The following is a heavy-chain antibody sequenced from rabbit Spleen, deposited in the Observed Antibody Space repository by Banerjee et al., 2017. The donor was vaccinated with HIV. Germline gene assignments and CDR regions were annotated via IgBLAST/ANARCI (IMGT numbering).Heavy chain of an antibody. Sequence: QEQLVESGGGLVQPEGSLTLTCTASGFSFSNSYYMCWVRQAPGKGLEWIGCIYTGSGGRTDYASWAKGRFTISKTSSTTVDLKMTSLTVADTATYFCARGVGSRARLDLWGPGTLVTVS. CDR2: IYTGSGGRT. V-gene: IGHV1S45*01. CDR1: GFSFSNSYY. CDR3: ARGVGSRARLDL. J-gene: IGHJ3*01. D-gene: IGHD4-2*01.